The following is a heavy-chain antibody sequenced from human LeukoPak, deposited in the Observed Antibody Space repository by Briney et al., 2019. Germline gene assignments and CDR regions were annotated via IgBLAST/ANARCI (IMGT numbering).Heavy chain of an antibody. D-gene: IGHD6-19*01. J-gene: IGHJ4*02. V-gene: IGHV3-11*04. CDR2: ISSSGSTI. CDR3: ARSSWVAVAGNY. CDR1: GFTSSDYY. Sequence: PGGSLRLSCAASGFTSSDYYMSWIRQAPGKGLGWVSYISSSGSTIYYADSVKGRFTISRDNAKNSLYLQMNSLRAEDTAVYYCARSSWVAVAGNYWGQGTLVTVSS.